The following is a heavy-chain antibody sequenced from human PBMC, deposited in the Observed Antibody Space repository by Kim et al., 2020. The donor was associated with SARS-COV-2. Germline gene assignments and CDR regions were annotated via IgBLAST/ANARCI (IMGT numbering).Heavy chain of an antibody. D-gene: IGHD2-2*01. V-gene: IGHV1-3*04. Sequence: ASVKVSCKGSGYTFTRHAIHWLRQAPGQRPEWIGWINTGNGRTDSSQKFQGRLSITRDTSANLAYLQLTRLRPEDTAVYYCSRSSRTSGGYFDLWVLGT. CDR1: GYTFTRHA. CDR2: INTGNGRT. J-gene: IGHJ5*02. CDR3: SRSSRTSGGYFDL.